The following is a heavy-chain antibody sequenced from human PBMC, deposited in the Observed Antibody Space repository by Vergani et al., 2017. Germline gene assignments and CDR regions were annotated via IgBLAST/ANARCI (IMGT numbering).Heavy chain of an antibody. V-gene: IGHV4-39*01. J-gene: IGHJ5*02. Sequence: QLPLQESVPGLLQPSATLSLTCSVSGASIRSSNYYWGWIRQPPGKGLEWIASIYYSGSTYYNPSLKSRVTISVDTSKNQFSLKLSSVTAADTAVYFCARHSTVEWLVKLGWIDPWGQGILVTVSS. CDR1: GASIRSSNYY. CDR2: IYYSGST. CDR3: ARHSTVEWLVKLGWIDP. D-gene: IGHD6-19*01.